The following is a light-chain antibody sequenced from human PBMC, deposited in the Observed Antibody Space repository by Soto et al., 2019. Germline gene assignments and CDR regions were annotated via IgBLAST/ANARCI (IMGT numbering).Light chain of an antibody. CDR1: SSDVGGYHS. CDR2: DVS. Sequence: QSALTQPASLSGSPGPSITISGTGTSSDVGGYHSVSWYQQYPGTAPKLMIYDVSYRPSGISTRFSGSKSGDTASLSISGLPADDDADYFCSSDSSTRTRVYGGGIKLTVL. J-gene: IGLJ3*02. CDR3: SSDSSTRTRV. V-gene: IGLV2-14*01.